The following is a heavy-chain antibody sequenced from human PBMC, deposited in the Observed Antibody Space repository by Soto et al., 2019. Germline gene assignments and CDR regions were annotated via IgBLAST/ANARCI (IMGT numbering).Heavy chain of an antibody. D-gene: IGHD3-9*01. Sequence: SETLSLTCTVSDDFISSYYWNWIRQPAGKGLEWIGRVSTNGATNYNPSLESRVTMSVDTSKNQFSLKLTSVTAADTAVYFCARANYEILTGSDAIDVGGQGTTVTVSS. CDR3: ARANYEILTGSDAIDV. CDR1: DDFISSYY. V-gene: IGHV4-4*07. J-gene: IGHJ6*02. CDR2: VSTNGAT.